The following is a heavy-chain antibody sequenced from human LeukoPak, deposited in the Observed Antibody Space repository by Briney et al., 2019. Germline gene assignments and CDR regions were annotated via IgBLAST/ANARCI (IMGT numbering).Heavy chain of an antibody. CDR1: GFTFSSYW. V-gene: IGHV3-7*01. D-gene: IGHD6-19*01. CDR3: AREGYAGCFDY. CDR2: IKQDGSEK. Sequence: GGSLRLSCAASGFTFSSYWMSRVRQAPGKGLEWVANIKQDGSEKYYVDSVKGRFTISRDNAKNSLYLQMNSLRAEDTAVYYCAREGYAGCFDYWGQGTLVTVSS. J-gene: IGHJ4*02.